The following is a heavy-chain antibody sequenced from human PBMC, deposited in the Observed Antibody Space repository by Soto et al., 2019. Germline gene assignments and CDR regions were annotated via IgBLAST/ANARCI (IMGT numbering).Heavy chain of an antibody. CDR3: ARDVSPGSSSLYLDAFDI. J-gene: IGHJ3*02. CDR2: INRDGSKK. V-gene: IGHV3-7*05. CDR1: GFTLSAYW. D-gene: IGHD6-13*01. Sequence: EVHLEESGGDLVQPGGSLRPSCAASGFTLSAYWMTWVRQAPGKGLEWVANINRDGSKKSYLDSVRGRFTISRDNVGNSLYLQMDSLRAVDTALYYCARDVSPGSSSLYLDAFDIWGQGTMVTVSS.